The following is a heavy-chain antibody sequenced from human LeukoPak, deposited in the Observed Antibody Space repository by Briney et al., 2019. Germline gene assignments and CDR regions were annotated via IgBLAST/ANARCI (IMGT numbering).Heavy chain of an antibody. CDR3: ARRPQNSGSYDGPSGLDY. J-gene: IGHJ4*02. V-gene: IGHV4-34*01. D-gene: IGHD1-26*01. CDR1: GESFGGYY. CDR2: SNHSGST. Sequence: SETLSLTCAVYGESFGGYYWSWIRQPPGKGLEWIGESNHSGSTKYNPSLKSRVAISVDTSKNQFSLKVKSVTAADTAVYYCARRPQNSGSYDGPSGLDYWGQGTLATVSS.